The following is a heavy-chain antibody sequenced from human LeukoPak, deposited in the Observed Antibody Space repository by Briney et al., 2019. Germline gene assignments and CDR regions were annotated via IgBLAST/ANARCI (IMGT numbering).Heavy chain of an antibody. CDR2: IYYSGST. Sequence: GSLRLSCVASGFTFSMYWMSWIRQPPGKGLEWIGSIYYSGSTYYNPSLKSRVTISVDTSKNQFSLKLSSVTAADTAVYYCARPGIVVVPAALNYYMDVWGKGTTVTVSS. CDR3: ARPGIVVVPAALNYYMDV. CDR1: GFTFSMYW. J-gene: IGHJ6*03. D-gene: IGHD2-2*01. V-gene: IGHV4-39*01.